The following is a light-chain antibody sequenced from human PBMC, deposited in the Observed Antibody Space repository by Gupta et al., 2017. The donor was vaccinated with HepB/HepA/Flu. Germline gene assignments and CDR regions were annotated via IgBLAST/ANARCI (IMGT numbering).Light chain of an antibody. J-gene: IGKJ1*01. V-gene: IGKV3-15*01. CDR1: QNVGNT. CDR2: DTS. CDR3: LHYNMWPPWT. Sequence: EIVMTQSPATLSVSPGERATLSCRASQNVGNTLAWYQQKPGQAPRLLIYDTSTRATGIPARFSGSGSGTEFTLTISSLQSEDFAVYYCLHYNMWPPWTFGPGTKVEI.